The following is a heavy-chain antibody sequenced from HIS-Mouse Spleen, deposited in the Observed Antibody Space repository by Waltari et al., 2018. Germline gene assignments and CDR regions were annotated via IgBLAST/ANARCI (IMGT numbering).Heavy chain of an antibody. D-gene: IGHD6-13*01. J-gene: IGHJ2*01. CDR3: AREIPYSSSWYDWYFDL. CDR2: IDYSGRT. CDR1: GGSISSSSYY. Sequence: QLRLQESGPGLVKPSETLSLTCTVSGGSISSSSYYWGWIRQPPGKGLEWIGSIDYSGRTYYNPSLKSRVTISVDTSKNQFSLKLSSVTAADTAVYYCAREIPYSSSWYDWYFDLWGRGTLVTVSS. V-gene: IGHV4-39*07.